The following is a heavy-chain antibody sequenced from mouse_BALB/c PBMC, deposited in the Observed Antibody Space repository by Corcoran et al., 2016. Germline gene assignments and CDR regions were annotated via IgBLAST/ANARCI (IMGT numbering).Heavy chain of an antibody. V-gene: IGHV11-2*02. D-gene: IGHD2-1*01. CDR1: GMTFSGFW. CDR2: INSDGSAI. Sequence: EVQLLETGGGVVQPGGSRGLSCGGSGMTFSGFWMSWVRQTPGKNLDWIGDINSDGSAIKYAPSIKDRFTIFRDNDQSTLYLQLSNVRSEDTATYFCMSYGNYWYFDVWGAGTTVTVSS. J-gene: IGHJ1*01. CDR3: MSYGNYWYFDV.